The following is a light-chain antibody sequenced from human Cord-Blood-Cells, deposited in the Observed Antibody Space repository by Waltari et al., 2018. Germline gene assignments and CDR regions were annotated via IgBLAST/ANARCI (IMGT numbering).Light chain of an antibody. CDR2: SNN. CDR1: SPNIGSNA. V-gene: IGLV1-44*01. J-gene: IGLJ3*02. Sequence: QSRLTQPPSASAHPVQSVTISHSGRSPNIGSNAVNRHQQPPGTAPKLLIYSNNPRPSGVPDRFSGSKSGTSASLAISGLQSEDEADYYCAAWDDSLNGSWVFGGGTKLTVL. CDR3: AAWDDSLNGSWV.